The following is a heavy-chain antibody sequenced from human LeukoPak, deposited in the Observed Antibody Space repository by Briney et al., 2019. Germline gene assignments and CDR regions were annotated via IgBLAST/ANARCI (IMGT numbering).Heavy chain of an antibody. CDR1: GYTFTSYG. CDR3: ARHRLHRIYYDTTGYYHDACDI. V-gene: IGHV1-18*01. J-gene: IGHJ3*02. D-gene: IGHD3-22*01. CDR2: ISAYNGNT. Sequence: ASVKVSCKASGYTFTSYGINWVRQAPGQGLEWMGWISAYNGNTNHAQKLQGRVTMTTDTSTSTAYMELRSLRSDDTAVYFCARHRLHRIYYDTTGYYHDACDIWGQGTMVTVSS.